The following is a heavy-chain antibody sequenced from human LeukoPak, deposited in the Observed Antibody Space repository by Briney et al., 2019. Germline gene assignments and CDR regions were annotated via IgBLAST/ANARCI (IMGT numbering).Heavy chain of an antibody. CDR1: GFTFSSYA. CDR2: ISGSGDGT. CDR3: AKRYSSSSWTAAFDS. V-gene: IGHV3-23*01. Sequence: GGSLRLSCAASGFTFSSYAMAWVRNTPGRGLEWVSGISGSGDGTYYADSVKGRFTISRDNSKNTLYLQINSLRAEDTAVYYCAKRYSSSSWTAAFDSWGQGTLVTVSS. D-gene: IGHD2-2*01. J-gene: IGHJ4*02.